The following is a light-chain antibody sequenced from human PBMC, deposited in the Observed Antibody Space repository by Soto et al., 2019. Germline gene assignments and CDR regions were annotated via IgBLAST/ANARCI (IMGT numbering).Light chain of an antibody. J-gene: IGLJ2*01. Sequence: QSVLTQPPSVSAAPGQKVTISCSGSKSNIGNNYVSWYQQLPGTAPKLLIYDNSKRPTGIPDRFSGSKSGTSATLDITTLQTGDEADYYCGAWDDSLSAVFGGGTKLTVL. CDR1: KSNIGNNY. V-gene: IGLV1-51*01. CDR2: DNS. CDR3: GAWDDSLSAV.